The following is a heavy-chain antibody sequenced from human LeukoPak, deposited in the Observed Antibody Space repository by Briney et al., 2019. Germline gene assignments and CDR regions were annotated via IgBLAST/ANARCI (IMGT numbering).Heavy chain of an antibody. CDR3: ARAPSTYSSSWYAY. V-gene: IGHV4-34*01. D-gene: IGHD6-13*01. CDR2: INHSGST. J-gene: IGHJ4*02. CDR1: GGSFSGYY. Sequence: SETLSLTCAVYGGSFSGYYWSWIRQPPGKGLEWIGEINHSGSTNYNPSLKSRVTISVDTSKNQFSLKLSSVTAADTAAYYCARAPSTYSSSWYAYWGQGALVTVSS.